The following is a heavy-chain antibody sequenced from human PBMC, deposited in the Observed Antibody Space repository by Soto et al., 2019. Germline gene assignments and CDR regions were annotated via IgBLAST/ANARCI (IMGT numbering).Heavy chain of an antibody. CDR3: ARRQEDYGSSGSYLAFDS. Sequence: GSSLKLSCLGSGYSFTSYCIGWGRQMPGKGLEWMGIIYPGDSDTRYSPSFQGQVTISADKSISTAYLQWSSLKASDTAMYYCARRQEDYGSSGSYLAFDSWGQGTSVTV. CDR2: IYPGDSDT. V-gene: IGHV5-51*01. D-gene: IGHD3-22*01. J-gene: IGHJ3*02. CDR1: GYSFTSYC.